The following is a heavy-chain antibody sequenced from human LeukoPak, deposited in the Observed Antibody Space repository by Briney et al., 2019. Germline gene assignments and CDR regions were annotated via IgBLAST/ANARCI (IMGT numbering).Heavy chain of an antibody. J-gene: IGHJ4*02. CDR2: IYYSGST. V-gene: IGHV4-39*01. CDR1: GGSISSSSYY. D-gene: IGHD5-24*01. Sequence: SETLSLTCTVSGGSISSSSYYWAWLRQPPGKGLEWIGSIYYSGSTYYNPSLKSRVTISVDTSKNQFSLKLSSVTAADTAVYYCASQSRDGYSYFDYWGQGTLVTVSS. CDR3: ASQSRDGYSYFDY.